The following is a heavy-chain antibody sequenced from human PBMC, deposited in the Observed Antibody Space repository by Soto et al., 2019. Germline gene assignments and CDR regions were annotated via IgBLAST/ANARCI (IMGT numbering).Heavy chain of an antibody. CDR3: ARGRYCSGGSCYQNWFDP. D-gene: IGHD2-15*01. V-gene: IGHV4-34*01. Sequence: SETLSLTCADYGGSFSGYYWSWIRQPPGKGLEWIGEINHSGSTNYNPSLKSRVTISVDTSKNQFSLKLSSVTAADTAVYYCARGRYCSGGSCYQNWFDPWGQGTLVTVSS. CDR1: GGSFSGYY. J-gene: IGHJ5*02. CDR2: INHSGST.